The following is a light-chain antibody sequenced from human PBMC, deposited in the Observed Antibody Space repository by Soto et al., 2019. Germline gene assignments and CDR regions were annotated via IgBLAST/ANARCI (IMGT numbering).Light chain of an antibody. CDR1: QGISNS. J-gene: IGKJ2*01. Sequence: DIQMAQSPSSLSASVGDRVTITCRASQGISNSLAWYQQRPGRVPELLISAASTLQSGVASRFSGSGSGTEFTLTISSLQPEDAASYYCQKYERAPYTFGQGTKLEIK. CDR3: QKYERAPYT. V-gene: IGKV1-27*01. CDR2: AAS.